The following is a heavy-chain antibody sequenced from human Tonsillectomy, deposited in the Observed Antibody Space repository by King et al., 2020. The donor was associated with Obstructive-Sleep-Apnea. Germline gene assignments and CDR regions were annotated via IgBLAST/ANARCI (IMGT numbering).Heavy chain of an antibody. CDR1: GFTFDDYA. CDR2: ISWNSGSI. J-gene: IGHJ5*02. CDR3: AKDKAEMATMRGTS. D-gene: IGHD5-24*01. V-gene: IGHV3-9*01. Sequence: VQLVESGGGLVQPGRSLRLSCAASGFTFDDYAMHWVRQAPGKGLEWVSGISWNSGSIGYADSVKGRFTISRDNAKNSLYLQMNSLRAEDTALYYCAKDKAEMATMRGTSWGQGTLVTVSS.